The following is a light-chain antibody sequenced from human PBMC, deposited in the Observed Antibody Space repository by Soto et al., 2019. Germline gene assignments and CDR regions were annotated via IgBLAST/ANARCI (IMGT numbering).Light chain of an antibody. CDR3: QQYGGSPPYT. CDR2: GAS. J-gene: IGKJ2*01. Sequence: VLTQSPGTLSLSPGERATISCRASQSISSSYLAWYQHKPGQAPRLLIYGASSRATGIPHRLSGSGSGTDFTLTISRLEPEDCGVYYCQQYGGSPPYTFGHGTRLEIK. CDR1: QSISSSY. V-gene: IGKV3-20*01.